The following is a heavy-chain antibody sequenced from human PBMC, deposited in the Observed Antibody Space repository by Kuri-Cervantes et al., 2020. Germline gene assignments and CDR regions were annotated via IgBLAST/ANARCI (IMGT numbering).Heavy chain of an antibody. V-gene: IGHV4-4*08. CDR1: GDSISSYH. J-gene: IGHJ5*02. Sequence: SESLPLSCSVPGDSISSYHWNWIRQPPGKGLEWIGYIYYSGSTNDNPSLKSRVTISVDTSKNQFSLKLSSVTAADTAVYFCAKDSMIQLFPVSLMTWGQGTLVTVSS. CDR2: IYYSGST. D-gene: IGHD5-18*01. CDR3: AKDSMIQLFPVSLMT.